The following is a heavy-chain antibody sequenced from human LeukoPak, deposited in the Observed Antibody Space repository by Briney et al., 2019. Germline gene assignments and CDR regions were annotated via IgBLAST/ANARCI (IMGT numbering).Heavy chain of an antibody. D-gene: IGHD2-2*01. CDR2: ISSTTSYI. CDR3: ANHIACGSTTCPPFDS. J-gene: IGHJ4*02. V-gene: IGHV3-21*01. CDR1: GFTFSDYA. Sequence: GGSLRLSCSASGFTFSDYAMNWVRQAPGKGLDWVASISSTTSYIYYGDSVKGRFTISRDNAKNSLYLQMNSLRAEDTAVYYCANHIACGSTTCPPFDSWGQGTLVTVSS.